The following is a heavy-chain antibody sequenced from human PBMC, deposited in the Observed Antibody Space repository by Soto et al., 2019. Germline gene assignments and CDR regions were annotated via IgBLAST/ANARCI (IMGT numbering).Heavy chain of an antibody. Sequence: VELQESGPGLVKPSETLSLTCTVSGGPFSGYHWAWIRQPPGKGLDWIGYIFDSGTTNFTSSLRVRVAISLDKFKNQFSLQLTSVTAADTAIYYCARAHGDFWFDPWGQGVLVIVSS. CDR3: ARAHGDFWFDP. V-gene: IGHV4-59*01. J-gene: IGHJ5*02. CDR2: IFDSGTT. CDR1: GGPFSGYH.